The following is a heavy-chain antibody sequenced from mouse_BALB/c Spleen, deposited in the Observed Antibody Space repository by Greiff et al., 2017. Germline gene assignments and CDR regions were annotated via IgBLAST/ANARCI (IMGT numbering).Heavy chain of an antibody. J-gene: IGHJ2*01. CDR2: IWAGGST. V-gene: IGHV2-9*02. Sequence: VQGVESGPGLVAPSQSLSITCTVSGFSLTSYGVHWVRQPPGKGLEWLGVIWAGGSTNYNSALMSRLSISKDNSKSQVFLKMNSLQTDDTAMYYCARDGGMMPFDYWGQGTTLTVSS. D-gene: IGHD2-3*01. CDR3: ARDGGMMPFDY. CDR1: GFSLTSYG.